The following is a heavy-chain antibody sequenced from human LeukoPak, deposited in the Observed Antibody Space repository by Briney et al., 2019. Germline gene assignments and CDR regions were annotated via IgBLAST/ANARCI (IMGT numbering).Heavy chain of an antibody. CDR2: ISVSGAT. Sequence: GGSLRVSCIASDFTFRTYPMSWIRQAPGKGLEWVSAISVSGATFYADSVKGRFTISRDNSRNTLYLQMNSLRAEDTAVYYCARELGGIVVVPAANDYWGQGTLVTVSS. CDR3: ARELGGIVVVPAANDY. V-gene: IGHV3-23*01. J-gene: IGHJ4*02. CDR1: DFTFRTYP. D-gene: IGHD2-2*01.